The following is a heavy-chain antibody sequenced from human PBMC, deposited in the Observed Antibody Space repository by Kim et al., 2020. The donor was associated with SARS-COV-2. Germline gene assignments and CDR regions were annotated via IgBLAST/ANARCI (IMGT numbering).Heavy chain of an antibody. CDR1: GFTFSNYA. CDR2: ISFDGNNK. Sequence: GGSLRLSCAASGFTFSNYAMHWVRQAPGVGLEWVAVISFDGNNKYYAVSVKGRFSISRDNSANTLFLQMNSLRTEDTAVYYCARSNWNYDHYFDYWGQGTLVTVSS. V-gene: IGHV3-30-3*01. J-gene: IGHJ4*02. CDR3: ARSNWNYDHYFDY. D-gene: IGHD1-7*01.